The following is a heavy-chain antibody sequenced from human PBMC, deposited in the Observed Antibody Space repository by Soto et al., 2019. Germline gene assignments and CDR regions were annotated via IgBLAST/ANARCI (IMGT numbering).Heavy chain of an antibody. Sequence: ASVKVSCKASGYTFTSYGISWVRQAPGQGLEWMGWISAYNGNTNYAQKLQGRVTMTTDTSTSTAYMELRSLRSDDTAVYYCAWIRPSGYDLALLFDYWGQGTLVTVSS. CDR2: ISAYNGNT. CDR1: GYTFTSYG. D-gene: IGHD5-12*01. CDR3: AWIRPSGYDLALLFDY. J-gene: IGHJ4*02. V-gene: IGHV1-18*01.